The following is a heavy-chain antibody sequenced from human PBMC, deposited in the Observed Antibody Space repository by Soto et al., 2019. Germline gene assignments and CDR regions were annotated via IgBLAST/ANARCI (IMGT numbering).Heavy chain of an antibody. V-gene: IGHV4-30-2*01. J-gene: IGHJ4*02. Sequence: QLQLQESGSGLVKPSQTMSLTCAVSGGSTSSGGYSWSWLRQQPGKGLLWIGYISHSGSTYYNPSLKSRVTISVDTSKNQFSLSLSSVTAADTAVYYCASGGLLPDYWGQGTLVTVSS. CDR3: ASGGLLPDY. CDR2: ISHSGST. CDR1: GGSTSSGGYS. D-gene: IGHD6-19*01.